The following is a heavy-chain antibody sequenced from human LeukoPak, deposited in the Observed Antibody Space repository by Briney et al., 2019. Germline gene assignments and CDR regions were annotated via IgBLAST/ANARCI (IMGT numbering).Heavy chain of an antibody. V-gene: IGHV4-59*01. Sequence: SETLSLTCTVSGGSISSYYWSWIRQPPGKGLEWIGYIYYSGSTNYNPSLKSRVTISVDTSENQFSLKLSSVTAADTAVYYCARDGAYYDFWSGPFDPWGQGTLVTVSS. CDR1: GGSISSYY. CDR2: IYYSGST. D-gene: IGHD3-3*01. J-gene: IGHJ5*02. CDR3: ARDGAYYDFWSGPFDP.